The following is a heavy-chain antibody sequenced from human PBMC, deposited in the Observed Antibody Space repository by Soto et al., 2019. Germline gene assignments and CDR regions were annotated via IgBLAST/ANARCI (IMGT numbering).Heavy chain of an antibody. CDR2: MYKTGST. V-gene: IGHV4-59*01. Sequence: SETLSLTCTVSGRSISGYYWSWIRQPPGKGLEWIGYMYKTGSTVYNPSFKSRVTISVDTSKNQFSLKLNSVTAADTAVYYCARDLWGYCGTDCYPLDVWGQGTTVTVS. J-gene: IGHJ6*02. D-gene: IGHD2-21*02. CDR1: GRSISGYY. CDR3: ARDLWGYCGTDCYPLDV.